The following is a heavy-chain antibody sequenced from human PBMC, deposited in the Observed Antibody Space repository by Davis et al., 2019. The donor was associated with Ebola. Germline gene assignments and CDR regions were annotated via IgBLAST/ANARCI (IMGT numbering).Heavy chain of an antibody. J-gene: IGHJ5*02. V-gene: IGHV4-30-2*01. CDR2: ISHSGDT. CDR1: GDSTSSGGYS. CDR3: ARGRNRWYENWFDP. D-gene: IGHD6-13*01. Sequence: MPSETLSLTCAVSGDSTSSGGYSWNWIRQPPGRGLEWIGYISHSGDTHFNPSLKSRVAISVDRSKNHFSLRLSSVTAADTAVYYCARGRNRWYENWFDPWGQGTLVTVSS.